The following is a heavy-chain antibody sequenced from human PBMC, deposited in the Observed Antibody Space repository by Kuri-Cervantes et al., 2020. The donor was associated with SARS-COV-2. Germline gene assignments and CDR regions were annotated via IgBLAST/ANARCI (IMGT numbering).Heavy chain of an antibody. CDR3: GREDWFDP. Sequence: GESLKISCAASGFTVSSNYMSWVRQAPGKGLEWVSVIYSGGSTYYADSVKGRFTISRDNSKNTLYLQMNSLRAEDTAVYYCGREDWFDPWGQGTLVTVSS. D-gene: IGHD1-26*01. V-gene: IGHV3-53*01. CDR2: IYSGGST. J-gene: IGHJ5*02. CDR1: GFTVSSNY.